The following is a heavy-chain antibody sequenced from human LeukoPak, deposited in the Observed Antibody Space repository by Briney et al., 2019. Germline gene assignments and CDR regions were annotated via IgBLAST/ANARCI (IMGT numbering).Heavy chain of an antibody. CDR1: GYSISSGYY. CDR2: INHSGST. CDR3: ARGPQARIVVVPAALDY. Sequence: SETLSLTCAVSGYSISSGYYWGWIRQPPGKGLEWIGEINHSGSTNYNPSLKSRVTISVDTSKNQFSLKLSSVTAADTAVYYCARGPQARIVVVPAALDYWGQGTLVTVSS. V-gene: IGHV4-38-2*01. D-gene: IGHD2-2*01. J-gene: IGHJ4*02.